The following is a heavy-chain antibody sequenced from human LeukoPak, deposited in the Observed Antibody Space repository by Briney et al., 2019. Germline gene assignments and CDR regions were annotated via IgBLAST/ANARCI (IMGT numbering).Heavy chain of an antibody. CDR3: ATPKADYYPFDY. CDR2: IRYDGSYQ. V-gene: IGHV3-30*02. J-gene: IGHJ4*02. CDR1: GFTFSSYD. D-gene: IGHD3-22*01. Sequence: GGSLRLSCAASGFTFSSYDMHWVRQAPGKGLEWLAFIRYDGSYQYYADSVKGRFTISRDNSKNTLYLQMNSLRAEDTAVYYCATPKADYYPFDYWGQGTLVTVSS.